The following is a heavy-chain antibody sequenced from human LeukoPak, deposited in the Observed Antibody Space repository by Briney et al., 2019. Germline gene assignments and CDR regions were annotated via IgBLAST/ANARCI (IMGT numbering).Heavy chain of an antibody. V-gene: IGHV1-8*01. D-gene: IGHD3-3*01. CDR1: GYTFTSYD. CDR3: ARSAYYDFWSGYYYYYYGMDV. J-gene: IGHJ6*02. Sequence: AASVKVSCKASGYTFTSYDINWVRQATGQGLEWMGWMNPNSGNTGYAQKFQGRVTMTRNTSISTAYMELSSLRSEDTAVYYCARSAYYDFWSGYYYYYYGMDVWGQGTTVTVSS. CDR2: MNPNSGNT.